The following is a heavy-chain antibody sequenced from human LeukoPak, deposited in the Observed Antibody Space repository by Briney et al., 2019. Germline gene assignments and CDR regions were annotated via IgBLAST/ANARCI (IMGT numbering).Heavy chain of an antibody. J-gene: IGHJ6*02. V-gene: IGHV1-18*01. D-gene: IGHD3-3*01. Sequence: ASVKVSCKASGYTFTSYGISWVRQAPGQGLEWMGWISAYNGNTNYAQKLQGRVTMTTDTSTSTAYMELRSLRSDDTAVYYCARPQSYTIFGVVTSYGMDVWGQGTTVTVSS. CDR3: ARPQSYTIFGVVTSYGMDV. CDR1: GYTFTSYG. CDR2: ISAYNGNT.